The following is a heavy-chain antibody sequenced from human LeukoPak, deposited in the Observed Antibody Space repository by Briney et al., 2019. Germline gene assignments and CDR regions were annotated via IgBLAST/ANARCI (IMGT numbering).Heavy chain of an antibody. V-gene: IGHV3-33*08. D-gene: IGHD6-13*01. CDR3: TLKKEAAAGDYYFDY. J-gene: IGHJ4*02. CDR2: IWYDGSNK. Sequence: GGSLRLSCAASGFTFSSYGMHWVRQAPGKGLEWVAVIWYDGSNKYYADSVKGRFTISRDNSKNTLYLQMNSLRAEDTAVYYCTLKKEAAAGDYYFDYWGQGTLVTVSS. CDR1: GFTFSSYG.